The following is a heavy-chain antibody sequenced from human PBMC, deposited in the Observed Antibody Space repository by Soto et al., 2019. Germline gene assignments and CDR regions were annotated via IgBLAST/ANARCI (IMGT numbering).Heavy chain of an antibody. Sequence: GGSLRLSCAASGFTFSSYWMSWVRQAPGKGLEWVANIKQDGSEKYYVDSVKGRFTISRDNAKSSLYLQMNSLRAEDTAVYYCAREGITGTFASDYWGQGTLVTVSS. CDR2: IKQDGSEK. V-gene: IGHV3-7*05. J-gene: IGHJ4*02. CDR3: AREGITGTFASDY. CDR1: GFTFSSYW. D-gene: IGHD1-7*01.